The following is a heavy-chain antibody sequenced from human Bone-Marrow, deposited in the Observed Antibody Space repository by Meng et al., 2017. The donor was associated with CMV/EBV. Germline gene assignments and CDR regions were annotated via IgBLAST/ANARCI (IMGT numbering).Heavy chain of an antibody. CDR3: ARGPTYYDFWSGEPIDY. CDR2: ISSSSSTI. D-gene: IGHD3-3*01. CDR1: GFTFSSYG. Sequence: GGSLRLSCAASGFTFSSYGMHWVRQAPGKGLEWVSYISSSSSTIYYADSVKGRFTISRDNSKNTLYLQMNSLRAEDTAVYYCARGPTYYDFWSGEPIDYWGQGTLVTVSS. V-gene: IGHV3-48*01. J-gene: IGHJ4*02.